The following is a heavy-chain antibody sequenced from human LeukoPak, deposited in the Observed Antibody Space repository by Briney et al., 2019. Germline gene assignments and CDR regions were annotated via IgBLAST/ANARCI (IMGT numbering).Heavy chain of an antibody. J-gene: IGHJ4*02. CDR2: ISGSIGSA. CDR1: GFTFMTLA. CDR3: AKGFSSGWYYFDS. Sequence: GRCLRLYRAASGFTFMTLALRWVRQPPGKGLEWVSGISGSIGSANYADSVKGRFTISRDISKNTLYLQMHSLRAEDEAVYYCAKGFSSGWYYFDSWGQGTLVTVSS. D-gene: IGHD6-19*01. V-gene: IGHV3-23*01.